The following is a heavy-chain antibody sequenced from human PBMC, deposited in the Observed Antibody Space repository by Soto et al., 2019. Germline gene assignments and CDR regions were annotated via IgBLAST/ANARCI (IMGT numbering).Heavy chain of an antibody. CDR2: IFCNER. V-gene: IGHV3-30*04. CDR3: ARDHDARSGRPDDY. D-gene: IGHD3-22*01. CDR1: GFSFSDYS. Sequence: GGSLRLSCVASGFSFSDYSMHWVCQAPGKGLEWVALIFCNERYYADSVNGRFTISTDNSKNTLYLQMSSLRIEDTSVYYCARDHDARSGRPDDYWGQGTPVTV. J-gene: IGHJ4*02.